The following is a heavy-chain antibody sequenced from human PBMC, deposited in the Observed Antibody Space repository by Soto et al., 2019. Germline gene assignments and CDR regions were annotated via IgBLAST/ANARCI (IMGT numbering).Heavy chain of an antibody. J-gene: IGHJ4*02. D-gene: IGHD3-16*01. Sequence: QVQLQESGPGLVKPSQTLSLTCTVSGGSISSGGYYWSWIRQHPGKGLEWIGYIYYSGSTYYNPSLESQVTISLDTSKNQFALKLSSVTAADTAVYYCARSDYIWGSYGEYFDYWGQGTLVTVSS. CDR1: GGSISSGGYY. CDR3: ARSDYIWGSYGEYFDY. V-gene: IGHV4-31*01. CDR2: IYYSGST.